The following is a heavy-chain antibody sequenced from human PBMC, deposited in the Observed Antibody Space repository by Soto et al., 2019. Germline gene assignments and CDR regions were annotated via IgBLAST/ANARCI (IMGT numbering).Heavy chain of an antibody. J-gene: IGHJ4*02. Sequence: GECLKISCKGSGYSFTSYWIGWVRQMPGKGLEWMGIIYPGDSDTRYSPSFQGQVTISADKSISTAYLQMNSLRAEDTAVYYCARVPDRKYYFDYWGQGTLVTVSS. CDR2: IYPGDSDT. D-gene: IGHD2-15*01. CDR1: GYSFTSYW. CDR3: ARVPDRKYYFDY. V-gene: IGHV5-51*01.